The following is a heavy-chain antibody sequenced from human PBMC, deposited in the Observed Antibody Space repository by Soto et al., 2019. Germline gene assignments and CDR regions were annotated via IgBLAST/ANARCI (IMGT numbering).Heavy chain of an antibody. CDR3: ARPQGSIFGVVTPPYYYYGMDV. J-gene: IGHJ6*02. D-gene: IGHD3-3*01. CDR2: IIPIFGTA. V-gene: IGHV1-69*13. CDR1: GGTFSSYA. Sequence: GASVKVSCKASGGTFSSYAISWVRQAPGQGLEWMGGIIPIFGTANYAQKFQGRVTITADESTSTAYMELSSLRSEDTAVYYCARPQGSIFGVVTPPYYYYGMDVWGQGTTVTVSS.